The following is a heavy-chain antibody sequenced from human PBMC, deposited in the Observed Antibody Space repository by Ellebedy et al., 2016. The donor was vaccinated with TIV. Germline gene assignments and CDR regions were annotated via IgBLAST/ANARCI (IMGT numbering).Heavy chain of an antibody. CDR1: GFTFSAYS. V-gene: IGHV3-7*01. J-gene: IGHJ4*02. CDR3: ARDSNGWSRDY. CDR2: IKRDGDEE. Sequence: GESLKISCAVSGFTFSAYSMTWVRQAPGKGLECVATIKRDGDEEDYVDSVKGRFTVSRDNAEDSVYLQMNSLRVEDTGVYYCARDSNGWSRDYWGQGTLVTVAS. D-gene: IGHD6-19*01.